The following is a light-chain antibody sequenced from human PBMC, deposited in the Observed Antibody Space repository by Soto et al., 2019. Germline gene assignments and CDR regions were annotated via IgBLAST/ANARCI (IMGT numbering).Light chain of an antibody. J-gene: IGKJ2*01. Sequence: DIQMTQSPSTLSASEGDRVTITCRASQSISSWLSWFQHKPGKAPRLLICDASNLESGVPSRFSGSGSGTEFTFTISSLQFDDFSTYYCQQYDSYPYTFGQGTKLEIK. CDR1: QSISSW. V-gene: IGKV1-5*01. CDR3: QQYDSYPYT. CDR2: DAS.